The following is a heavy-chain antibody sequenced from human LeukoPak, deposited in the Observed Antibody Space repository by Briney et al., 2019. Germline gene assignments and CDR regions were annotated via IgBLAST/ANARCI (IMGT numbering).Heavy chain of an antibody. CDR2: ISSNGGSI. J-gene: IGHJ2*01. CDR1: GFTFSDYA. V-gene: IGHV3-64*01. CDR3: ARDTCGCGSGWHLYWYFDL. D-gene: IGHD6-19*01. Sequence: GGSLRLSCAASGFTFSDYAMHWVRQAPGKELEYVSAISSNGGSIHYANSVRGRFTISRDNSKNTLYLQMDSLRAEDMAVYYCARDTCGCGSGWHLYWYFDLWGRGTLVTVSS.